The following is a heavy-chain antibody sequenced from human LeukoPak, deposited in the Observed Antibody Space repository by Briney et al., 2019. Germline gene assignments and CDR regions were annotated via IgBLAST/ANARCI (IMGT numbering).Heavy chain of an antibody. CDR1: GFTFSSYA. CDR3: AKRRDSYNGFDI. CDR2: ISASGGST. D-gene: IGHD3-10*01. Sequence: GGSPRLSRAASGFTFSSYAMSWVRQAPGKGLEWVSAISASGGSTYYADSVKGRSTISRDNSKNTLYLQMNNLRAEDTAVYYCAKRRDSYNGFDIWGQGTMVTVSS. V-gene: IGHV3-23*01. J-gene: IGHJ3*02.